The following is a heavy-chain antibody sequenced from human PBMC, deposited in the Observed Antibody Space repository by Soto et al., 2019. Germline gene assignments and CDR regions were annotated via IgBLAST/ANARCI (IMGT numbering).Heavy chain of an antibody. V-gene: IGHV4-34*01. Sequence: SETLSLTCAVYGGSFSGYYWSWIRQPPGKGLEWIGEINHSGSTNYNPSLKSRVTISVDTSKNQFSLKLSSVTAADTAVYYCARGRVCSGGSCPGGWMINGMDVWGQGTTVTVSS. CDR3: ARGRVCSGGSCPGGWMINGMDV. CDR2: INHSGST. D-gene: IGHD2-15*01. CDR1: GGSFSGYY. J-gene: IGHJ6*02.